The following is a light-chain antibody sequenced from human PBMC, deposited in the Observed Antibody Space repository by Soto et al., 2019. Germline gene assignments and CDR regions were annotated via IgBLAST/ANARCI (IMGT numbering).Light chain of an antibody. V-gene: IGKV1-5*03. Sequence: DIQMTQSPSTLSASVGDRVTITCRASQSISSWLAWYQQKPGQAPQLLIYKASSLESAVPSKFSGSGSGTEFTLTISSLQPDDFATYYCQQYNSYPLTFGGGTKVEIK. J-gene: IGKJ4*01. CDR1: QSISSW. CDR2: KAS. CDR3: QQYNSYPLT.